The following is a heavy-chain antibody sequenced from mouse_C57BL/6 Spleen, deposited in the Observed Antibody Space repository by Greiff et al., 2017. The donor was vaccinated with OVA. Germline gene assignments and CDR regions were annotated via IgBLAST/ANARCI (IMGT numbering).Heavy chain of an antibody. CDR1: GFTFSDYY. D-gene: IGHD2-4*01. Sequence: EVKLMESEGGLVQPGSSMKLSCTASGFTFSDYYMAWVRQVPEKGLEWVANINYDGSSTYYLDSLKSRFIISRDNAKNILYLQMSSLKSEDTATYYCARGGYDYPYYFDYWGQGTTLTVSS. V-gene: IGHV5-16*01. J-gene: IGHJ2*01. CDR3: ARGGYDYPYYFDY. CDR2: INYDGSST.